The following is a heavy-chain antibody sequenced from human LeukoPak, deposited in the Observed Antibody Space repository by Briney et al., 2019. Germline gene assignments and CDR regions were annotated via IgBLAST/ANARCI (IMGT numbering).Heavy chain of an antibody. CDR2: ISAYNGNT. CDR3: ARDGDSVLLWFGELFDAFDI. Sequence: EASVKVSCKASGYTFTSYGISWVRQAPGQGLEWMGWISAYNGNTNYAQKLQGRVTMTTDTSTSTAYMELRSLRSDDTAVYYCARDGDSVLLWFGELFDAFDIWGQGTMVTVSS. CDR1: GYTFTSYG. D-gene: IGHD3-10*01. J-gene: IGHJ3*02. V-gene: IGHV1-18*04.